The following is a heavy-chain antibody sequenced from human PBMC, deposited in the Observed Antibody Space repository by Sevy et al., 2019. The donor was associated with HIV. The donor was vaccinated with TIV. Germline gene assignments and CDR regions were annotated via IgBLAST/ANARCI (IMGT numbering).Heavy chain of an antibody. Sequence: GESLKISCAASGFSFSGYNMNWVHQAPGKGLEWVSYLSSSTSTIHYADSVKGRFTISRDNAKNSLFLQMNSLRDEDTAVYYCARDSSWNYDSYFYGMDVWGQGTTVTVSS. D-gene: IGHD1-7*01. CDR3: ARDSSWNYDSYFYGMDV. CDR1: GFSFSGYN. J-gene: IGHJ6*02. V-gene: IGHV3-48*02. CDR2: LSSSTSTI.